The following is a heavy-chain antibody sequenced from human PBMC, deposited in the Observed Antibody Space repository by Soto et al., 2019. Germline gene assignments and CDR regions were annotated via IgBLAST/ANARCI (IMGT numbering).Heavy chain of an antibody. CDR1: GGSFSGYY. CDR3: ASSPTYYYDSSGFIND. Sequence: PSETLSLTCAVYGGSFSGYYWTWIRQPPGTGLEWIGEINHSGSTNYNPSLKSRVTISVDRSKNQFSLKLSSVTAADTAVYYCASSPTYYYDSSGFINDWGQGTLVTVSS. CDR2: INHSGST. V-gene: IGHV4-34*01. D-gene: IGHD3-22*01. J-gene: IGHJ4*02.